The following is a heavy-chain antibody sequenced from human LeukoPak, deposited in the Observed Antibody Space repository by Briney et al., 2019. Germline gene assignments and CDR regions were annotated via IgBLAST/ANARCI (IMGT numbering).Heavy chain of an antibody. CDR1: GGSIRNYY. J-gene: IGHJ6*03. CDR3: ARELGGYSYYYMDV. D-gene: IGHD3-16*01. V-gene: IGHV4-4*07. CDR2: IYTSGGT. Sequence: SETLSLTCTVSGGSIRNYYWGWIRQPAGKGLEWIGRIYTSGGTNYNPSLKSRVTISVDKSRKQFSLQLSSVTAADTAVYYCARELGGYSYYYMDVWGKGTTVTVSS.